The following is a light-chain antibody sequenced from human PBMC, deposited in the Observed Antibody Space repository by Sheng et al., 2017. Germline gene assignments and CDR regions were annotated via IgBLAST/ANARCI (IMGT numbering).Light chain of an antibody. CDR3: MQALQTPPYS. CDR1: QSLLHNNGKKY. J-gene: IGKJ2*03. Sequence: DIVMTQSPLSLPVTVGEPASISCRSSQSLLHNNGKKYLDWYLQKPGQSPQLLIYLGSNRASGVPDRFSGSGSDTQFTLKISRVEAEDVGVYYCMQALQTPPYSFGQGTRLEIK. CDR2: LGS. V-gene: IGKV2-28*01.